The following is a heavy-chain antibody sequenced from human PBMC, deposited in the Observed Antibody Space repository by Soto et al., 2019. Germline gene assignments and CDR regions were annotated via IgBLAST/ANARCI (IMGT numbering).Heavy chain of an antibody. Sequence: EVQLVESGGGLVQPGGSLSLSCAASGFTFSSYWMHWVRQAPGKGLVWVSRINSDGSSTSYADSVNGRFTISRDNAKNTLYLPMNRLRAEDTAVYYCVRTSLVVGAATMEYYWGQGTLVTVSS. J-gene: IGHJ4*02. CDR2: INSDGSST. D-gene: IGHD2-15*01. CDR3: VRTSLVVGAATMEYY. CDR1: GFTFSSYW. V-gene: IGHV3-74*01.